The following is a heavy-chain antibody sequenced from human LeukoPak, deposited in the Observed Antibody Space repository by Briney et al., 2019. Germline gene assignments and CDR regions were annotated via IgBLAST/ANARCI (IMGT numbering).Heavy chain of an antibody. V-gene: IGHV3-23*01. J-gene: IGHJ4*02. CDR2: ISGSGGST. CDR3: AKDLKRSYCSSTSCYTWFDY. D-gene: IGHD2-2*02. CDR1: GFTFSSYA. Sequence: GGSLRLSCAASGFTFSSYAMSWVRQAPGKGLEWASAISGSGGSTYYADSVKGRFTISRDNSKNTLYLQMNSLRAEGTAVYYCAKDLKRSYCSSTSCYTWFDYWGQGTLVTVSS.